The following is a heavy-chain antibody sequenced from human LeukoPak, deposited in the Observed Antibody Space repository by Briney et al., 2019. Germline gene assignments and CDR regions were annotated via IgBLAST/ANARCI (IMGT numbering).Heavy chain of an antibody. CDR2: ISAYNGKT. CDR1: GYTFTSYG. D-gene: IGHD6-13*01. Sequence: ASVKVSCKASGYTFTSYGISWVRQAPGQGLEWMGWISAYNGKTNYAQKLQGRVTMTTDTSTSTAYMELRSLRSDDTAVYYCARGIAAAADLDTLNYYYMDVWGKGTTVTVSS. CDR3: ARGIAAAADLDTLNYYYMDV. V-gene: IGHV1-18*01. J-gene: IGHJ6*03.